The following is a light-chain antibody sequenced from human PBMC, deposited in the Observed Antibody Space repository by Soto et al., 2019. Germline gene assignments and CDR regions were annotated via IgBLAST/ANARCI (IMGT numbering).Light chain of an antibody. V-gene: IGLV4-69*01. CDR1: SGHSSYA. Sequence: QLVLTQSPSASASLGASVKLTCTLSSGHSSYAIAWHQQQPEKGPRYLMKLNSDGSHSKGDGIPDRFSGSSSGAERYLTISSLQSEDEADYYCQTWGTGGAVFGGGTQLTVL. CDR2: LNSDGSH. J-gene: IGLJ7*01. CDR3: QTWGTGGAV.